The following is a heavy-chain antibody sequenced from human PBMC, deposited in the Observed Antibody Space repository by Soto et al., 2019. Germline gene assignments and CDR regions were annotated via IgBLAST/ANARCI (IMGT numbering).Heavy chain of an antibody. CDR1: GFRLSDSA. V-gene: IGHV3-23*01. CDR2: LTVTGDSA. D-gene: IGHD2-15*01. Sequence: EVQLLESGGGLVQPGGSLSLSCAASGFRLSDSAVSWVRQAPGNGLEWVSSLTVTGDSAFYSDSVKGRFTISRDISKSTLYLQMNSLRAEDTAVYYCAKNGCSYPACYPYYYYVDVWGRGTTVTVSS. J-gene: IGHJ6*03. CDR3: AKNGCSYPACYPYYYYVDV.